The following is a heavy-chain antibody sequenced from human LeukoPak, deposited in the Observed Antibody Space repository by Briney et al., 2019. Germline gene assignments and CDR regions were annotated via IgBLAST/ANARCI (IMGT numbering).Heavy chain of an antibody. CDR3: ARDVFHCSGGSCYESDY. D-gene: IGHD2-15*01. Sequence: GGSLRLSCAASGFTVSSNYMSWVRQAPGKGLEWVSVIYSGGSTYYADSVKGRFTISRHNSKNTLYLRMNSLRAEDTAVYYCARDVFHCSGGSCYESDYWGQGTLVTVSS. CDR1: GFTVSSNY. CDR2: IYSGGST. J-gene: IGHJ4*02. V-gene: IGHV3-53*04.